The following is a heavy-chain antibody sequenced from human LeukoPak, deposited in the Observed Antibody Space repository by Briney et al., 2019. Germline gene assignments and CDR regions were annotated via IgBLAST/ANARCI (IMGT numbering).Heavy chain of an antibody. CDR2: TYYRSKWYN. J-gene: IGHJ4*02. D-gene: IGHD6-19*01. CDR3: ARDFGTTGWHTFDY. Sequence: SQTLSLTCVVSGDTVSSKNGAWNWIRPSPSRGLEWLGRTYYRSKWYNDYAESMEGRMTISQDTSKNQYSLHLNSVTPDDTAVYYCARDFGTTGWHTFDYWGRGTLVTVSS. CDR1: GDTVSSKNGA. V-gene: IGHV6-1*01.